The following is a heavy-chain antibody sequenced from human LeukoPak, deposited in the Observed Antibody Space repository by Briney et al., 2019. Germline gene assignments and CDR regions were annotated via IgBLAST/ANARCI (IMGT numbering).Heavy chain of an antibody. CDR3: ARESACSGGSCYSVPNGGNFDY. J-gene: IGHJ4*02. CDR2: INSDGIGT. Sequence: PGGSLRLSCAASGFTFSTYWMHWVRQAPGKGLVWVSRINSDGIGTSYADSVKGRFTISRDNAKNTLSLQMNSLRAEDTAVYYCARESACSGGSCYSVPNGGNFDYWGQGTLVTVSS. CDR1: GFTFSTYW. D-gene: IGHD2-15*01. V-gene: IGHV3-74*01.